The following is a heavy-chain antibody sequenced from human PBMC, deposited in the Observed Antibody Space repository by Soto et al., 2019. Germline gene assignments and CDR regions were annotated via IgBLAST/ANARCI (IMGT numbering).Heavy chain of an antibody. CDR3: ARDIVVVVAAAPAFDI. D-gene: IGHD2-15*01. Sequence: SETLSLTCTVSGGSISSGDYYWSWIRQPPGKGLEWIGYIYYSGSTYYNPSLKSRVTISVDTSKNQFSLKLSSVTAADTAVYYCARDIVVVVAAAPAFDIWGQGTMVTVSS. CDR2: IYYSGST. V-gene: IGHV4-30-4*01. J-gene: IGHJ3*02. CDR1: GGSISSGDYY.